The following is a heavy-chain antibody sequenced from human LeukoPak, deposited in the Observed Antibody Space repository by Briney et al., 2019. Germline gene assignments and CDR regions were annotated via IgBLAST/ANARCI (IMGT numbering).Heavy chain of an antibody. J-gene: IGHJ5*02. D-gene: IGHD6-13*01. CDR3: ARQIGSYSSSRFDP. CDR2: IHCGGSDT. V-gene: IGHV5-51*01. CDR1: GYDFSVNW. Sequence: GESLKISCKASGYDFSVNWIGWVRQMPGKGLEWMGVIHCGGSDTRYSPSFQGQVTISVDKSISTAYLQWSSLKASDTAMYYCARQIGSYSSSRFDPWGQGSLVTVSS.